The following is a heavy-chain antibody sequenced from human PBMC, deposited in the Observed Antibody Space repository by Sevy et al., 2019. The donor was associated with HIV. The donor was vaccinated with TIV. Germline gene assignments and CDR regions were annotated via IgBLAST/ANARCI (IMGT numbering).Heavy chain of an antibody. CDR3: AKDPPPGGNGY. V-gene: IGHV3-23*01. CDR2: ISGSGGSI. D-gene: IGHD3-16*01. J-gene: IGHJ4*02. Sequence: GGSLRLSCAASGFTFSSYAMSWVRQAPGKGLEWVSAISGSGGSIYYADSVKGRFTISRDNSKNTLYLQMNSLRAEDTAVYYGAKDPPPGGNGYWGQGTLVTVSS. CDR1: GFTFSSYA.